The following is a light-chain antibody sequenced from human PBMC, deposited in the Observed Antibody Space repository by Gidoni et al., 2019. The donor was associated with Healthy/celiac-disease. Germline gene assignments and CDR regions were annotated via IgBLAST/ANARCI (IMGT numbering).Light chain of an antibody. J-gene: IGKJ4*01. V-gene: IGKV1-39*01. Sequence: DIPMTQSPSSLSASVGDIVTITFRASQSISIYLNWYQQKPGKAPKLLIYAASSLQSGVPSRFSGSGSGTDFTLTISSLKPEDFATYYCQQSDSTPLNFGGXTKVEIK. CDR1: QSISIY. CDR2: AAS. CDR3: QQSDSTPLN.